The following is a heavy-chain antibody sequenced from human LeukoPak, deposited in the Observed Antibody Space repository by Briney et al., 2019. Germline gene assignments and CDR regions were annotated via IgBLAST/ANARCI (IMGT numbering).Heavy chain of an antibody. V-gene: IGHV3-15*01. Sequence: TPGGSLRLSCAASGFTFSNAWMSWVRQAPGKGLEWVGRIKSKTDGGTTDYAAPVKGRFTISRDDSKNTLYLQMNSLKTEDTAVYYCTTTLYSSGYFSYYRGQGTLVTVSS. CDR2: IKSKTDGGTT. J-gene: IGHJ4*02. D-gene: IGHD3-22*01. CDR1: GFTFSNAW. CDR3: TTTLYSSGYFSYY.